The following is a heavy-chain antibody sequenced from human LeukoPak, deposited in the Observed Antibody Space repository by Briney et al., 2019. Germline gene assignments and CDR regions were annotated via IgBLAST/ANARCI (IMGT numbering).Heavy chain of an antibody. CDR1: GFSFSSDG. Sequence: GGSLRLSCAASGFSFSSDGMHWVRQAPGKGLGWVAFIRFDGSNYYYADSVKGRFTISRDNSENTLYLPMNSLRAEDTAVYYCARGEYYGSGSYGGAFDVWGQGTMVTVSS. CDR2: IRFDGSNY. D-gene: IGHD3-10*01. V-gene: IGHV3-30*02. J-gene: IGHJ3*01. CDR3: ARGEYYGSGSYGGAFDV.